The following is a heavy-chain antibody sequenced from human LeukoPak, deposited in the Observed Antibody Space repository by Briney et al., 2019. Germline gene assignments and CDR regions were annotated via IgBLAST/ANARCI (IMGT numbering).Heavy chain of an antibody. CDR3: ASSSIAARPFDY. J-gene: IGHJ4*02. CDR2: INHSGST. V-gene: IGHV4-34*01. CDR1: GGSFSGYY. D-gene: IGHD6-6*01. Sequence: SETLSLTCAVYGGSFSGYYWSWIRRPPGKGLEWIGEINHSGSTNYNPSLKSRVTISVDTSKNQFSLKLSSVTAADTAVYYCASSSIAARPFDYWGQGTLVTVSS.